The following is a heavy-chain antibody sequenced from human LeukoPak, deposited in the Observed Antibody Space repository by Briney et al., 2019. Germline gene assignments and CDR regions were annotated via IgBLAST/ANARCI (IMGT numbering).Heavy chain of an antibody. CDR1: GFTFSSYS. CDR2: ISSSSSYI. CDR3: ARDGSAPGLYFDS. Sequence: PGGSLRLSCAASGFTFSSYSMNWVRQAPGKGLEWVSSISSSSSYIYYADSVKGRFTISRDNAKNSLYLQMNSLRAEDTSMYYCARDGSAPGLYFDSWGQGTLVTVSS. V-gene: IGHV3-21*01. J-gene: IGHJ4*02.